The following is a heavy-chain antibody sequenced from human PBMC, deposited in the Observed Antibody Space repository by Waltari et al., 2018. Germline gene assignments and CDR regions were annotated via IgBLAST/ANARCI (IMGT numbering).Heavy chain of an antibody. D-gene: IGHD4-17*01. CDR3: ARGWTTLSY. Sequence: QVQLVQSGAEVKKPGASVKVSCKTSRYTFSSYIIHWVRQAPGQRLEWMGWISGGNGNTKYSQKFQDRVTFTRDTSASTAYMELSSLTSEDTAIYYCARGWTTLSYWGQGTLVTVSS. V-gene: IGHV1-3*01. J-gene: IGHJ4*02. CDR1: RYTFSSYI. CDR2: ISGGNGNT.